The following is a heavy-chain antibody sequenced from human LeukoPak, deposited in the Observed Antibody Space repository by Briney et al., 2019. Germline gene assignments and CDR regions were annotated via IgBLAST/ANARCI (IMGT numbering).Heavy chain of an antibody. CDR1: GFTFSSYW. V-gene: IGHV3-74*01. CDR2: INSDGSST. CDR3: AKEGGPYYYDSSGLDY. D-gene: IGHD3-22*01. Sequence: GGSLRLSCAASGFTFSSYWMHWVRQAPGKGLVWVSRINSDGSSTSYADSVKGRFTISRDNSKNTLYLQMNSLRAEDTAVYYCAKEGGPYYYDSSGLDYWGQGTLVTVSS. J-gene: IGHJ4*02.